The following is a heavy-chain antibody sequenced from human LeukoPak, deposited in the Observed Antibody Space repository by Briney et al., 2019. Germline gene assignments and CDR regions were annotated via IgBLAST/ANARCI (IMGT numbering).Heavy chain of an antibody. CDR1: GFTFRSHA. V-gene: IGHV3-23*01. CDR3: AKDFRIGYSAHFDY. CDR2: IYENGGTT. D-gene: IGHD2-21*01. J-gene: IGHJ4*02. Sequence: PGRSLRLSCVGSGFTFRSHAMSWVRQAPEKGLEFVSGIYENGGTTYYANSVKGRFSISRGNSKNTLYLQMDSLRGEDTAVYYCAKDFRIGYSAHFDYWGQGALVTVSP.